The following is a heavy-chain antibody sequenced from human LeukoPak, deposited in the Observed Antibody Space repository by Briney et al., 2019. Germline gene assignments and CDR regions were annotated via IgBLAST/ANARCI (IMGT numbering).Heavy chain of an antibody. V-gene: IGHV3-23*01. D-gene: IGHD1-1*01. CDR1: GFTLSSYA. CDR3: AKLKLEPALFFDY. J-gene: IGHJ4*02. CDR2: ISVSGGST. Sequence: GGSLRLSCAASGFTLSSYAMSWVRQAPGKGLEWVSAISVSGGSTYYADSVKGRFTISRDNSKNTLYLQMNSLRAEDTAVYYCAKLKLEPALFFDYWGQGTLVTVSS.